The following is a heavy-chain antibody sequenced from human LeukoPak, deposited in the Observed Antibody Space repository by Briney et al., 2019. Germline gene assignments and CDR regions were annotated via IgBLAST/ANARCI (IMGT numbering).Heavy chain of an antibody. Sequence: GGSLRLSCAASGFIFSSYWMSWVRQAPGRGLEWVSGISWNSGSIGYADSVKGRFTISRDNAKNSLYLQMNSLRAEDTALYYCAKDIGRYSSSSFDYWGQGTLVTVSS. CDR3: AKDIGRYSSSSFDY. CDR1: GFIFSSYW. CDR2: ISWNSGSI. V-gene: IGHV3-9*01. D-gene: IGHD6-13*01. J-gene: IGHJ4*02.